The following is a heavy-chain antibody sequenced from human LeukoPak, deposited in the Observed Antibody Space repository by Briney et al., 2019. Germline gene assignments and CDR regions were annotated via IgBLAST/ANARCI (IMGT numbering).Heavy chain of an antibody. J-gene: IGHJ4*02. D-gene: IGHD3-9*01. CDR3: ARGVEVVLRYFDWLFPADY. CDR2: INPSGGST. CDR1: GYTFTSYY. Sequence: GASVQVSCKASGYTFTSYYMHWVRQAPGQGLEWMGIINPSGGSTSYAQKFQGRVTMTRDTSTSTVYMELSSLRSEDTAVYYCARGVEVVLRYFDWLFPADYWGQGTLVTVSS. V-gene: IGHV1-46*01.